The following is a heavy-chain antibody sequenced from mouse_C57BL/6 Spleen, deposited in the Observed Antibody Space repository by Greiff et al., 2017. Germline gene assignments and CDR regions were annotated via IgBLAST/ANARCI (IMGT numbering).Heavy chain of an antibody. J-gene: IGHJ4*01. CDR2: INPNNGGT. Sequence: VQLQQSGPELVKPGASVKIPCKASGYTFTDYNMDWVKQSHGKSLEWIGDINPNNGGTIYNQKFKGKATLTVDKSSSTAYMELRSLTSEDTAVYYCARGARGYDGDYYAMDYWGQGTSVTVSS. CDR1: GYTFTDYN. CDR3: ARGARGYDGDYYAMDY. D-gene: IGHD2-2*01. V-gene: IGHV1-18*01.